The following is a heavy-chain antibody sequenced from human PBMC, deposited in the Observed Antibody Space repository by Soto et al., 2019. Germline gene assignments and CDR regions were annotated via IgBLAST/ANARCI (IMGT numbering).Heavy chain of an antibody. CDR2: AYYSGST. CDR3: ASYNFGVFFDY. J-gene: IGHJ4*02. Sequence: SETLSLTCSVSGGSISNYYWSWIRQPPGKGLEWIGYAYYSGSTNYNPSLKSRVAISVDTTRNQFSLKLTSVTAADTAVYYCASYNFGVFFDYWGQGTPVTVSS. D-gene: IGHD3-3*01. CDR1: GGSISNYY. V-gene: IGHV4-59*01.